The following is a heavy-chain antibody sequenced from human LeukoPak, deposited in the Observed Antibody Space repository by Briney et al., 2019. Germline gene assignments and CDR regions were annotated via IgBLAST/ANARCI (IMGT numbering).Heavy chain of an antibody. J-gene: IGHJ4*02. CDR1: GFTFSNYW. CDR3: ARGEAFCDY. V-gene: IGHV3-7*05. Sequence: GGSLRLSRAASGFTFSNYWMSWVRQAPGKGLEWVANIKQDGSEKYYVDSVKGRFTISRDNAKNSLYLQMNSLTPEDTAVYFCARGEAFCDYWGQGALVTVSS. CDR2: IKQDGSEK.